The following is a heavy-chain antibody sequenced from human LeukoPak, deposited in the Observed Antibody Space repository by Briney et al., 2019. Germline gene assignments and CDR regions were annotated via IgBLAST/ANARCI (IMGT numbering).Heavy chain of an antibody. Sequence: SETLSLTCTVSCGSISIYYWSWIWQPPGKGLEWIVYIYYSGGTNCNPSLKSRVTISVDTSKNQFSLKLSSVTAADTAVYYCARTEVLRDYDYVWGSYRSPHFDYWGQGTLVTVSS. J-gene: IGHJ4*02. V-gene: IGHV4-59*01. CDR2: IYYSGGT. D-gene: IGHD3-16*02. CDR3: ARTEVLRDYDYVWGSYRSPHFDY. CDR1: CGSISIYY.